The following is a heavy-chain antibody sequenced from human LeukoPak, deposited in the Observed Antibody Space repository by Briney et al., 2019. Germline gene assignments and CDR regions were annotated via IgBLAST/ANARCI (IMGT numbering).Heavy chain of an antibody. D-gene: IGHD1-26*01. Sequence: SETLSLTCAVYGGSFSGYYWSWIRQPPGKGLEWIGEINHSGSTNYNPSLKSRVTISVDTSKNQFSLKLSSVTAADTAVYYCARDPILAGGYYNYYYGMDVWGQGTTVTVSS. V-gene: IGHV4-34*01. CDR2: INHSGST. CDR3: ARDPILAGGYYNYYYGMDV. CDR1: GGSFSGYY. J-gene: IGHJ6*02.